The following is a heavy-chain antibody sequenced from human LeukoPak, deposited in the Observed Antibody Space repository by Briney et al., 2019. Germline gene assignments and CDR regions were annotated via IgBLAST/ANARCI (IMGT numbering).Heavy chain of an antibody. CDR1: GFTFSTYG. CDR2: IWIDGSIK. Sequence: GRSLRRSCAASGFTFSTYGMDWVRQAPGKGLEGVAVIWIDGSIKYYADSVKGRFTISRDTSKNTLYLQMNSLRAEDTAVYYCARAVGPFDIWGQGTIVIVSS. V-gene: IGHV3-33*01. J-gene: IGHJ3*02. CDR3: ARAVGPFDI.